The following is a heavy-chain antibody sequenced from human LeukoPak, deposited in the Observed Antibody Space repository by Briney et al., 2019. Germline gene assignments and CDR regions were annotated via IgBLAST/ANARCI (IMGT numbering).Heavy chain of an antibody. V-gene: IGHV3-21*01. D-gene: IGHD5-18*01. CDR2: ISSSSYI. J-gene: IGHJ4*02. CDR3: ARDPGYSYGSD. Sequence: GGSLRLSCAASGFTFSSYSMTWVRQAPGKGLEWVSSISSSSYIYYADSVKGRFTISRDNAKNSLYLQMNSLRAEDTAVYYCARDPGYSYGSDWGQGTLVTVSS. CDR1: GFTFSSYS.